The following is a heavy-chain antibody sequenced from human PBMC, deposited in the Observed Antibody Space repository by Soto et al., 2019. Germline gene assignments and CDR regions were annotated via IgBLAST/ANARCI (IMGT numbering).Heavy chain of an antibody. CDR2: ISSTSSTI. V-gene: IGHV3-48*01. Sequence: PGGSLRLSCAASGFTFSIYSMSWVRQAPGKGLEWISYISSTSSTIYYADSVKGRFTISRGNAKNSLYLQMNSLRAEDTAVYYCATYYGSGSYFPDHYYYGMDVWGQGTTVTVSS. CDR3: ATYYGSGSYFPDHYYYGMDV. CDR1: GFTFSIYS. D-gene: IGHD3-10*01. J-gene: IGHJ6*02.